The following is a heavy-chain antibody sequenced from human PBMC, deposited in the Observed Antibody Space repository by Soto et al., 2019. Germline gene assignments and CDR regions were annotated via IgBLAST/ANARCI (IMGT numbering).Heavy chain of an antibody. D-gene: IGHD3-16*01. CDR2: MNPNSGNT. J-gene: IGHJ6*02. CDR3: ASSPYYSAYYGMDV. Sequence: WMGWMNPNSGNTGYAQKFQGRVTMTRNTSISTAYMELSSLRSEDTVVYYCASSPYYSAYYGMDVWGQGTTVTVSS. V-gene: IGHV1-8*01.